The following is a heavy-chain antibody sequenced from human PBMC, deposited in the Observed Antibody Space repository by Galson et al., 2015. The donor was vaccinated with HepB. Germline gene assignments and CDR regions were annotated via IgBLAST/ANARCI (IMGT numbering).Heavy chain of an antibody. CDR3: AREPFIHYDSALDV. Sequence: SLRLSCAASGFTFSSYGMHWVRQAPGKGLEWVAVIWYDGSNKYYADSVKGRFTISRDNSKNTLYLQMNSLRAEDTAVYYCAREPFIHYDSALDVWGQGTTVTVSS. CDR1: GFTFSSYG. V-gene: IGHV3-33*01. J-gene: IGHJ6*02. D-gene: IGHD3-3*01. CDR2: IWYDGSNK.